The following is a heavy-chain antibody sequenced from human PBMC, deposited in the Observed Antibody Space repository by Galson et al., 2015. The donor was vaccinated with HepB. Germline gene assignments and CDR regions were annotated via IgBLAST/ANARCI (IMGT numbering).Heavy chain of an antibody. CDR1: GFIFNSYA. CDR2: ISYDGSNK. V-gene: IGHV3-30-3*01. Sequence: SLRLSCAASGFIFNSYAMTWVRQAPGKGLEWVAFISYDGSNKYYADSVKGRFTISRDNSKNTLYLQMNSLRPEDTAVYYCAGEPYSSGWSKRGRYFDYWGQGALSPSPQ. J-gene: IGHJ4*02. CDR3: AGEPYSSGWSKRGRYFDY. D-gene: IGHD6-19*01.